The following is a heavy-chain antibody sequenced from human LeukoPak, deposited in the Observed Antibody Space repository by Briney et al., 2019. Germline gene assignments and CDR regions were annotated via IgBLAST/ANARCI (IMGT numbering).Heavy chain of an antibody. CDR1: GASISSNNW. J-gene: IGHJ4*02. Sequence: SETLSLTCAVSGASISSNNWWWSWVRQPPGKGLEWIGEIYHSGSTNYNPSLKGRVTMSVDKSKNQFSLKLSSVTAADTAVYYCARARAVYYYDSSGYLDYWGQGTLVTVSS. D-gene: IGHD3-22*01. CDR3: ARARAVYYYDSSGYLDY. CDR2: IYHSGST. V-gene: IGHV4-4*02.